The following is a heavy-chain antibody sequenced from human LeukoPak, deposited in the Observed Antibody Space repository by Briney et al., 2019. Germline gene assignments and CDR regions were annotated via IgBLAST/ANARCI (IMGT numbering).Heavy chain of an antibody. J-gene: IGHJ4*02. V-gene: IGHV1-46*01. CDR3: ARDQEAFDY. CDR1: GYSFTSNY. Sequence: ASVKVSCKASGYSFTSNYIHWVRQAPGQGPEWMGMIYPRDGSTSYAQKFQGRVTVTRDASTSTVHMELSGLRSEDTAVYYCARDQEAFDYWGQGTLVTVSS. CDR2: IYPRDGST.